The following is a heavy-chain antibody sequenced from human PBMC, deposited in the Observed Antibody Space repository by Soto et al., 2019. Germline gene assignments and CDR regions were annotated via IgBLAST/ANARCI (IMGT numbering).Heavy chain of an antibody. Sequence: APVEVSCKXSGYTFTGYYMHWVRQAPGQGLERLGWINPNSCGTNYAQKFQGRVTMTRDTSISTAYMELSRLRSDDTAVDYFATTTKGLAAAGGSSYYYCYGRDAWGQRTTVTVAS. CDR3: ATTTKGLAAAGGSSYYYCYGRDA. CDR1: GYTFTGYY. J-gene: IGHJ6*02. CDR2: INPNSCGT. V-gene: IGHV1-2*02. D-gene: IGHD6-13*01.